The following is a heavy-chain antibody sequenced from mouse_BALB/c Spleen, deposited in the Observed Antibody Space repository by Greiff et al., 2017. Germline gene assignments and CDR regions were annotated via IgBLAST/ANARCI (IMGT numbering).Heavy chain of an antibody. CDR1: GYTFTSYV. Sequence: EVHLVESGPELVKPGASVKMSCKASGYTFTSYVMHWVKQKPGQGLEWIGYINPYNDGTKYNEKFKGKATLTSDKSSSTAYMELSSLTSEDSAVYYCARWGYDGCFAYWGQGTLVTVSA. D-gene: IGHD2-12*01. CDR3: ARWGYDGCFAY. J-gene: IGHJ3*01. V-gene: IGHV1-14*01. CDR2: INPYNDGT.